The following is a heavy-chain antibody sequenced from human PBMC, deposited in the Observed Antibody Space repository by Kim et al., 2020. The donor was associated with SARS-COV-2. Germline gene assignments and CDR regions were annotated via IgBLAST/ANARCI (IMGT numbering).Heavy chain of an antibody. Sequence: SETLSLTCTVSGGSISSYYWSWIRQPPGKGLEWIGYIYYSGSTNYNPSLKSRVTISVDTSKNQFSLKLSSVTAADTAVYYCARAPPPYYYDSSGYSVFDYWGQGTLVTVSS. CDR2: IYYSGST. V-gene: IGHV4-59*01. J-gene: IGHJ4*02. D-gene: IGHD3-22*01. CDR1: GGSISSYY. CDR3: ARAPPPYYYDSSGYSVFDY.